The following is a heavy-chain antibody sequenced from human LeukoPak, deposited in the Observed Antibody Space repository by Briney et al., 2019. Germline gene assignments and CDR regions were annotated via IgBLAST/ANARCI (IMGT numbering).Heavy chain of an antibody. Sequence: GGSLRLSCAASGFTFSTYTMSWVRQAPGKGLEWVSCISSRSSYIYYADSVKGRFTISRDNAKNSLYLQVSSLRAEDTAVYYCAELGITMIGGVWGKGTTVTISS. J-gene: IGHJ6*04. CDR3: AELGITMIGGV. CDR2: ISSRSSYI. CDR1: GFTFSTYT. V-gene: IGHV3-21*01. D-gene: IGHD3-10*02.